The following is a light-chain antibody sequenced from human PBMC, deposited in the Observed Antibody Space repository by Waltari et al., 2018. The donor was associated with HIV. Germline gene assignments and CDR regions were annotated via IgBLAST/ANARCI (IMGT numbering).Light chain of an antibody. CDR3: QQNYDWHS. V-gene: IGKV1-39*01. CDR1: HNIDNY. J-gene: IGKJ4*01. Sequence: DIQMTQSPSSLSTSVGDTVTITCRASHNIDNYLNWYQQKPGKAPNLLIYAASSLQSGVSSRFSGSGSGTDFTLTINSLQPEDFATYYCQQNYDWHSFGGGTKVEIK. CDR2: AAS.